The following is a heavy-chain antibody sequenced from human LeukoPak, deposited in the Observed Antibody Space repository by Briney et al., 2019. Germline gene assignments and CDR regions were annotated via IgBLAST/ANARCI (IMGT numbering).Heavy chain of an antibody. CDR2: ISGSGGST. CDR3: AKVGVITDFDY. J-gene: IGHJ4*02. Sequence: GGSLRLSCAASGFTFRRYAMRGVRQAPGKGMEWVSAISGSGGSTYYADSVKGRFTISRDNSKNTLYLQMNSLRAEDTAVYYCAKVGVITDFDYWGQGTLVTVSS. CDR1: GFTFRRYA. V-gene: IGHV3-23*01. D-gene: IGHD3-22*01.